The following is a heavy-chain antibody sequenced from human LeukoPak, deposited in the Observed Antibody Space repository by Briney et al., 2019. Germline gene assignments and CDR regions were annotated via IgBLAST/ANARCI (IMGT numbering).Heavy chain of an antibody. CDR2: LNPSGSST. J-gene: IGHJ4*02. V-gene: IGHV1-46*01. D-gene: IGHD3-22*01. Sequence: GASVKVSCKASGYTFTNYYMHWVRQAPGQGLEWMGILNPSGSSTSYAQKFQGRVTMTRDMSTSTVYMELSSLRSEDTAVYYCARRGNSGYLDYWGQGSLVTVSS. CDR1: GYTFTNYY. CDR3: ARRGNSGYLDY.